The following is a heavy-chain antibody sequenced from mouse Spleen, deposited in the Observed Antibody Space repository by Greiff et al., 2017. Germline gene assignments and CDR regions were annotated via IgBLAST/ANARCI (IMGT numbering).Heavy chain of an antibody. D-gene: IGHD2-10*02. V-gene: IGHV1-19*01. Sequence: EVQLQQSGPVLVKPGASVKMSCKASGYTFTDYYMNWVKQSHGKSLEWIGVINPYNGGTSYNQKFKGKATLTVDKSSSTAYMELNSLTSEDSAVYYCARFRYGNYGGYFDVWGAGTTVTVSS. J-gene: IGHJ1*01. CDR2: INPYNGGT. CDR3: ARFRYGNYGGYFDV. CDR1: GYTFTDYY.